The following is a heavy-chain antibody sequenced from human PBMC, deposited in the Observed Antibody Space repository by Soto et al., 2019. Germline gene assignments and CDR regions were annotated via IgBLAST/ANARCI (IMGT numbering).Heavy chain of an antibody. V-gene: IGHV4-61*01. CDR3: ARGGSYVGFDS. Sequence: QVQLQESGPGLVKPSETLSLTCTVSGGSLNSSSHYWSWIRQPPGKGLEWIGYIHSFGSTTYNPSLESRVVSSVETSKNQFSLKVPSVTAADTAIYFWARGGSYVGFDSWVQGARVTVSS. CDR1: GGSLNSSSHY. J-gene: IGHJ4*02. D-gene: IGHD1-26*01. CDR2: IHSFGST.